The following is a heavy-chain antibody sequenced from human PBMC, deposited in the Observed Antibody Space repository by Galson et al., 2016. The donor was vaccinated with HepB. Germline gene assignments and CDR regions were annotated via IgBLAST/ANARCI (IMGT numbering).Heavy chain of an antibody. CDR2: ISGSGNDR. V-gene: IGHV3-23*01. D-gene: IGHD1/OR15-1a*01. Sequence: SLRLSCAASGFTFDSYAMTWVRQAPAKGLEWVSAISGSGNDRYYADSVKGRFTISRDNSKNTLYLQMNNVTVDDTAVYFCAKDGNGEQRPYYFDYWGQGIQVTVSS. CDR3: AKDGNGEQRPYYFDY. J-gene: IGHJ4*02. CDR1: GFTFDSYA.